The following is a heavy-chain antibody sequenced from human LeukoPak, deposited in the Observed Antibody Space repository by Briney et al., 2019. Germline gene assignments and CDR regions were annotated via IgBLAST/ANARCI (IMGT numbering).Heavy chain of an antibody. CDR3: ARDGEMATIYFDY. J-gene: IGHJ4*02. D-gene: IGHD5-24*01. CDR1: GGTISSYA. CDR2: IIPIVGIA. V-gene: IGHV1-69*04. Sequence: GASVKLSCKASGGTISSYAISWGRQAPGRGLEWMGTIIPIVGIANYAQKFQGRVTITADKSTSTAYMELSSLRSEDTALYYCARDGEMATIYFDYWGQGTLVTVSS.